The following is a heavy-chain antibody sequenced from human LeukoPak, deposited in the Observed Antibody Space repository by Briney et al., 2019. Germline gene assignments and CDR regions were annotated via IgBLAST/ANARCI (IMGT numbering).Heavy chain of an antibody. Sequence: ASVKVSCKASGYTFTGYYMHWVRQAPGQGLEWMGWINPSSGGTNYAQKFQGWVTMTRDTSISTAYMELSRLRSDDTAVYYCARELAAAGTNYGMDVWGQGTTVTVSS. J-gene: IGHJ6*02. D-gene: IGHD6-13*01. CDR3: ARELAAAGTNYGMDV. CDR1: GYTFTGYY. CDR2: INPSSGGT. V-gene: IGHV1-2*04.